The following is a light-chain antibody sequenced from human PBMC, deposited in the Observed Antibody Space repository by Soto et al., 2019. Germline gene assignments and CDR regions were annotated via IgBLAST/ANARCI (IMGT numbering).Light chain of an antibody. V-gene: IGKV3-15*01. J-gene: IGKJ1*01. Sequence: VLTQAPARLSVSPVERAALSCRGSQTINNNVPWYQLKDAQVPRLVIYGASTRATDIPDRFTGSGSATEFTLTISSLKSEEFPEYHCQQYNNWPQTFGQGTKVDI. CDR1: QTINNN. CDR3: QQYNNWPQT. CDR2: GAS.